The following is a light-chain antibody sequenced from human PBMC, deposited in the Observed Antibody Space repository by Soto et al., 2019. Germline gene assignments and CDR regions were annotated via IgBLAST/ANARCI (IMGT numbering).Light chain of an antibody. J-gene: IGLJ1*01. V-gene: IGLV2-14*01. CDR3: SSYTSSSTLVV. CDR1: SSDVGGYNY. Sequence: QSVLPQPRSVSGSPGQSVTISCTGTSSDVGGYNYVSWYQQHPGKAPKLMIYDVSKRPSGVSNRFSGSKSGNTASLTISGLQAEDEADYYCSSYTSSSTLVVFGTGTKVTVL. CDR2: DVS.